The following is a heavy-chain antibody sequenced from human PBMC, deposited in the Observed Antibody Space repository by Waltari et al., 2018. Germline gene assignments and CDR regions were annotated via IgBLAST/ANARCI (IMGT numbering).Heavy chain of an antibody. CDR3: ARGLGRYVGYFDL. CDR1: GGSISSGGYS. CDR2: IYHSGST. D-gene: IGHD5-12*01. Sequence: QLQLQESGSGLVKPSQTLSLTCAVSGGSISSGGYSSSWIRQPPGKGLEWIGYIYHSGSTYYNPSLKSRVTISVDRSKNQFSLKLSSVTAADTAVYYCARGLGRYVGYFDLWGRGTLVTVSS. V-gene: IGHV4-30-2*01. J-gene: IGHJ2*01.